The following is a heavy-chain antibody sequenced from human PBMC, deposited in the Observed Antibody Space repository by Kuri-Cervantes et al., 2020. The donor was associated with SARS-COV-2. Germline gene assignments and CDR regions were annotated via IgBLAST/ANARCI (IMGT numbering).Heavy chain of an antibody. CDR2: ISYDGSNK. V-gene: IGHV3-30-3*01. CDR3: ARAYCSSTSCQLDY. D-gene: IGHD2-2*01. CDR1: GFTFSSYA. J-gene: IGHJ4*02. Sequence: SCAASGFTFSSYAMHWVRQAPGKGLEWVAVISYDGSNKYYADSVKGRFTISRDNSKNTLYLQMNSLRAEDTAVYYCARAYCSSTSCQLDYWGQGTLVTVSS.